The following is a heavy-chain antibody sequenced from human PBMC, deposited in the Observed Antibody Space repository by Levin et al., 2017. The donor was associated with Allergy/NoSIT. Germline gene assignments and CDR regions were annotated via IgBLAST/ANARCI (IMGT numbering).Heavy chain of an antibody. CDR1: GVTPSNFA. CDR3: ARDGVGAANFDY. CDR2: IFPIFGPA. D-gene: IGHD1-26*01. Sequence: SVKVSCKASGVTPSNFAITWVRQAPGQGLEWMGGIFPIFGPASYAQKFQGRITILADELTSTAYMELNSLRFEDTAVYYCARDGVGAANFDYWGQGTLVTVSS. V-gene: IGHV1-69*13. J-gene: IGHJ4*02.